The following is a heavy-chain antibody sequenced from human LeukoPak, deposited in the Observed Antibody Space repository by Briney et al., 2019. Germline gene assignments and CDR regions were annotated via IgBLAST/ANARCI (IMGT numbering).Heavy chain of an antibody. Sequence: SQTLSLTCTVSGASISSADYYWSWIRQHPGKGLEWIGYISFSGKTHYDPSLNSRFTISRDTSKNQFSLKMSSVTAADTAVYYCAREGAADDYWGQGTLVTVSS. CDR2: ISFSGKT. J-gene: IGHJ4*02. CDR3: AREGAADDY. CDR1: GASISSADYY. D-gene: IGHD6-13*01. V-gene: IGHV4-31*03.